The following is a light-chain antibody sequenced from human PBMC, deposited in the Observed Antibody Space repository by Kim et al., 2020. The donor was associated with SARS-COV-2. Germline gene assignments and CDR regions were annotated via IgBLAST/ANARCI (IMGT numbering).Light chain of an antibody. V-gene: IGLV2-14*04. CDR1: SSDIGGFDY. CDR2: DVS. Sequence: GQAITISCTGSSSDIGGFDYVSWNQQHPGKAPKAMIYDVSKRPSGVSNRVSGSKSGNTASLTISGLQAEDEAHYFCRSSTSTSTMVFGGGTQLTVL. J-gene: IGLJ2*01. CDR3: RSSTSTSTMV.